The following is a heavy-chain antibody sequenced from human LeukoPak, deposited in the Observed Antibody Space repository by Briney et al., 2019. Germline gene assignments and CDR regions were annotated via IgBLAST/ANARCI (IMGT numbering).Heavy chain of an antibody. Sequence: GGSLRLSCAASGFTFTTYWMHWVRQAPGKGLVWVSHINSDGSITSYADSVKGRFTISRDNAKNTLYLQMNSLRAEDSAVYYCAADRERDPSVYYLVGGQGTLITVSS. CDR3: AADRERDPSVYYLV. J-gene: IGHJ4*02. CDR1: GFTFTTYW. CDR2: INSDGSIT. V-gene: IGHV3-74*01. D-gene: IGHD3-22*01.